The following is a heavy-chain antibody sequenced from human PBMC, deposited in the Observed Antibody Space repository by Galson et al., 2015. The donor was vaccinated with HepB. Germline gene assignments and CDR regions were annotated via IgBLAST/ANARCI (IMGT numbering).Heavy chain of an antibody. J-gene: IGHJ4*02. V-gene: IGHV5-51*01. CDR1: GGTFSSYA. CDR2: IYPIDSDT. Sequence: KVSCKASGGTFSSYAISWVRQAPGQGLEWMGIIYPIDSDTKYSPSFQGQVTISADKSINTAYLQWSSLRASDTAMYFCATSPATPLNFDYWGQGTLVTVPS. CDR3: ATSPATPLNFDY.